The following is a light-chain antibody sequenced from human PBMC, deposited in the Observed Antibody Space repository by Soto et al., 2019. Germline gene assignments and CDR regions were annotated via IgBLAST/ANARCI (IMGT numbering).Light chain of an antibody. V-gene: IGKV1-27*01. J-gene: IGKJ4*01. Sequence: DIQMTQSPSSLSASVGDRVTITCRASQGIRNYLACYQQIPGKVPKLLLSAASTLQSGVPSRFSGSGSGTDFTLTISRLQTEDVATSYCQKYTSGPAFGGGTKGEIK. CDR1: QGIRNY. CDR3: QKYTSGPA. CDR2: AAS.